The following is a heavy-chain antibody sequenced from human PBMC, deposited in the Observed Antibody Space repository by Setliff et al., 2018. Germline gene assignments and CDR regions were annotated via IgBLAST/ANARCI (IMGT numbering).Heavy chain of an antibody. Sequence: PSETLSLTCTVSGGSISSGSYYWSWIRQPAGKGLEWIGHIYTSGSTNYNPSLKSRVTISVDTSKNQFSLKLSSVTAADTAVYYCASSFGYSYGGYYYYGMDVWG. CDR3: ASSFGYSYGGYYYYGMDV. CDR1: GGSISSGSYY. D-gene: IGHD5-18*01. CDR2: IYTSGST. J-gene: IGHJ6*01. V-gene: IGHV4-61*09.